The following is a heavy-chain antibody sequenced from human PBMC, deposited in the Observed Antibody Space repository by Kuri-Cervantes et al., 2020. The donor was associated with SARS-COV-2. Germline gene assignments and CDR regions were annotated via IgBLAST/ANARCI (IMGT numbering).Heavy chain of an antibody. V-gene: IGHV4-38-2*01. CDR3: ARVPTVTTSGIDY. J-gene: IGHJ4*02. CDR1: GYSISSGYY. Sequence: GSLRLSCAVSGYSISSGYYWGWIRQPPGKGLEWIGSIYHSGSTYYNPSLKSRVTISVDTSKNQFSLKLSSVTAADTAVYYCARVPTVTTSGIDYWGQGTLDTVSS. CDR2: IYHSGST. D-gene: IGHD4-17*01.